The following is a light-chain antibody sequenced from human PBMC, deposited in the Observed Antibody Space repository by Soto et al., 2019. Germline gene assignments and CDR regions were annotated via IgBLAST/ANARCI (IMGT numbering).Light chain of an antibody. V-gene: IGKV3-11*01. J-gene: IGKJ1*01. CDR3: QHYGYPQWT. CDR1: QSVSSY. CDR2: DAS. Sequence: EIVLTQSPATLSLSPGERATLSCRASQSVSSYLAWYQQKPGQAPRLLIYDASNRATGIPARFSGSGPGTDFTLTISSLEPEDFAVYYCQHYGYPQWTFGQGTKVDIK.